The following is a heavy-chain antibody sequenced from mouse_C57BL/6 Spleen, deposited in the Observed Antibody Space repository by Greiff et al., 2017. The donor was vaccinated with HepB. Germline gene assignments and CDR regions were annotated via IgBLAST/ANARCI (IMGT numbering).Heavy chain of an antibody. J-gene: IGHJ2*01. Sequence: EVQRVESGPGLVKPSQSLSLTCSVTGYSITSGYYWNWIRQFPGNKLEWMGYISYDGTNNYNPSLTNRISITRETSKNQFFLKLNSVTTEDTATYYCASDPDGYPFFDYWGQGTTLTVSS. D-gene: IGHD2-3*01. CDR2: ISYDGTN. CDR1: GYSITSGYY. CDR3: ASDPDGYPFFDY. V-gene: IGHV3-6*01.